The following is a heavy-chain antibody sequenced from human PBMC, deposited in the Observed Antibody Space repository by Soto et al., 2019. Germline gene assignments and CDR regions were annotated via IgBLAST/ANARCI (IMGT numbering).Heavy chain of an antibody. CDR3: TRDPYLDY. Sequence: QVHLVESGGGVVQPGRSLRLSCAASGFTFNSYAMHWVRQGPGKGLEWVAVTSYDGRNEYYADSVKGRFTISRDNSKNTVYLQMNSLTAEDTAAYYCTRDPYLDYWGQGTLVTVSS. CDR2: TSYDGRNE. V-gene: IGHV3-30*04. J-gene: IGHJ4*02. CDR1: GFTFNSYA.